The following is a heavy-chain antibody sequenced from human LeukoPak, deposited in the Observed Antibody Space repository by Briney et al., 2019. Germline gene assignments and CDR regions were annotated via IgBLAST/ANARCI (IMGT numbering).Heavy chain of an antibody. V-gene: IGHV1-69*01. J-gene: IGHJ1*01. D-gene: IGHD3-9*01. CDR2: IIPIFGTA. CDR1: GGTFSSYA. Sequence: SVKVSCKASGGTFSSYAISWVRQAPGQGLEWMGGIIPIFGTANYAQKFQGRVTITADESTSTAYMELSSLRSEDTAVYYCAGTEYDILTGYYTAEYFQHWGQGTLVTVSS. CDR3: AGTEYDILTGYYTAEYFQH.